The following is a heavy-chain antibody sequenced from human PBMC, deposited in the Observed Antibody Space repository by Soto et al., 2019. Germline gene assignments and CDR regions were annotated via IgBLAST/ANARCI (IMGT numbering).Heavy chain of an antibody. CDR3: ASRARSSSHYYGMDV. CDR2: IYPGDSDT. Sequence: ESLKISCKGSGYSFTSYWIGWVRQMPGKGLEWMGIIYPGDSDTRDSPSFQGQVTISADKSISTAYLQWSSLKASDTAMYYCASRARSSSHYYGMDVWGQGTTVTVSS. J-gene: IGHJ6*02. D-gene: IGHD6-6*01. CDR1: GYSFTSYW. V-gene: IGHV5-51*01.